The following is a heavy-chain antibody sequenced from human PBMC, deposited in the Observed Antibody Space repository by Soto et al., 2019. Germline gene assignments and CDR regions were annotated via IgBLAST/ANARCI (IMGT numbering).Heavy chain of an antibody. CDR2: MNPNSGNT. Sequence: QVQLVQSGAEVKKPGASVKVSCKASGYTFTSYDINWARQTTGQGLEWMGWMNPNSGNTGYAQNFQGRVTMTRNTVTSTAYVELCSLRADVTAVEYWAGGWGIAARVTDWGKGTLV. CDR3: AGGWGIAARVTD. V-gene: IGHV1-8*01. CDR1: GYTFTSYD. J-gene: IGHJ4*02. D-gene: IGHD6-6*01.